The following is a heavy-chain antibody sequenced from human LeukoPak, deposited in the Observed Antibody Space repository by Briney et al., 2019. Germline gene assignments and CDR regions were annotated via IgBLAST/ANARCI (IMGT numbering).Heavy chain of an antibody. CDR1: GFTFRSYA. D-gene: IGHD3-10*01. V-gene: IGHV3-30*04. Sequence: GGSLTLSCAAAGFTFRSYAMHWVRQAPAEGLVWGAVISYDGSDKYYADSVKGRFTISRDNAKNSLYLQMNSLRAEDTAVYYCARGLLLWFGGQGPPDYWGQGTLVTVSS. CDR2: ISYDGSDK. J-gene: IGHJ4*02. CDR3: ARGLLLWFGGQGPPDY.